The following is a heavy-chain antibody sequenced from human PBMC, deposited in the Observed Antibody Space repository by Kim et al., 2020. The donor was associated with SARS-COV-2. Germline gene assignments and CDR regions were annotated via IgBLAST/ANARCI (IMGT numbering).Heavy chain of an antibody. J-gene: IGHJ4*02. CDR3: ARDGDGDSSGYYLSFDY. D-gene: IGHD3-22*01. Sequence: FQGRVTITADESTSTAYMELSSLGSEDTAVYYCARDGDGDSSGYYLSFDYWGQGTLVTVSS. V-gene: IGHV1-69*01.